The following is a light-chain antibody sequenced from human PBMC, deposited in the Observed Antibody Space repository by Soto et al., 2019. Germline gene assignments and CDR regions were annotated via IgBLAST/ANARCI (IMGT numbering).Light chain of an antibody. V-gene: IGLV1-40*01. CDR2: GNT. J-gene: IGLJ1*01. CDR1: SSNIGAGYE. CDR3: QSYDSSLSVLYV. Sequence: QSALTQPPSVSGAPGQRVTISCTGSSSNIGAGYEVHWFQQLPGTAPKLLIYGNTNRPSGVPDRFSGSKSDTSASLAITGLQPEDEAEYYCQSYDSSLSVLYVFGTGTKLTVL.